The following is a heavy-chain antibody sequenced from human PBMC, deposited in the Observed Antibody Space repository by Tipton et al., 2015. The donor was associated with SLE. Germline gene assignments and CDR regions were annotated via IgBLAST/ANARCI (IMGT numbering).Heavy chain of an antibody. CDR1: GGSISSYY. V-gene: IGHV4-34*01. J-gene: IGHJ4*02. Sequence: TLSLTCTVSGGSISSYYWSWIRQPPGKGLEWIGEINHSGSTNYNPSLKSRVTISVDTSKNQFSLKLSSVTAADTAVYYCARALEWELLLDYWGQGTLVTVSS. CDR2: INHSGST. CDR3: ARALEWELLLDY. D-gene: IGHD1-26*01.